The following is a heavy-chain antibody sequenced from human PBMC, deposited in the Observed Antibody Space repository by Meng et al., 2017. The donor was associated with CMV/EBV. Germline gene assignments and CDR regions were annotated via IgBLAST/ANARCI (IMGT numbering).Heavy chain of an antibody. J-gene: IGHJ6*02. D-gene: IGHD4-11*01. CDR1: GFTFSSYE. V-gene: IGHV3-48*03. Sequence: GESLKISCAASGFTFSSYEMNWVRQAPGKGLEWVSYISSSGSTIYYADSVKGRFTISRDNAKNSLYLQMNSLRAEDTAVYYCARDTLSTVTTVPHYGMDVWGQGTTVTVSS. CDR3: ARDTLSTVTTVPHYGMDV. CDR2: ISSSGSTI.